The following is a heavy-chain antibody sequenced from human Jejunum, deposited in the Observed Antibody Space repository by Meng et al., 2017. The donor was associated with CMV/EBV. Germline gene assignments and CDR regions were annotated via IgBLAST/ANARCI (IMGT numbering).Heavy chain of an antibody. Sequence: VSGGSVSGYYFTRVRPPRRKELEWVASVNYTERTNSNPSLKSRVTISVDTSKSQFSLKLRSVSAADTAVYYCAGGSGLPNGMDVWGRGTTVTVSS. J-gene: IGHJ6*02. CDR1: GGSVSGYY. CDR3: AGGSGLPNGMDV. CDR2: VNYTERT. D-gene: IGHD4-11*01. V-gene: IGHV4-59*02.